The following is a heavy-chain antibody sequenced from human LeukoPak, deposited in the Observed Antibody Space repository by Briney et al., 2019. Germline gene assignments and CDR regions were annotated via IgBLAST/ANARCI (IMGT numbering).Heavy chain of an antibody. J-gene: IGHJ5*02. D-gene: IGHD2-2*01. V-gene: IGHV5-51*01. CDR3: ARHSCSSTSCFTGFDP. CDR1: GYSFTSYW. CDR2: IYPGDSDT. Sequence: GESLKIPCKGSGYSFTSYWIGWVRQMPGKGLEWMGIIYPGDSDTRYSPSFQGQVTISADKSISTAYLQWSSLKASDTAMYYCARHSCSSTSCFTGFDPWGQGTLVTVSS.